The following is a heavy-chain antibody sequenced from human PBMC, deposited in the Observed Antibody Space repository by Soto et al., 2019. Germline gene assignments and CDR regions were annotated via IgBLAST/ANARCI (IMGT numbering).Heavy chain of an antibody. D-gene: IGHD2-15*01. CDR1: GFTFSSYG. CDR2: IRYDESNK. V-gene: IGHV3-33*01. CDR3: ARDGYCSGGSCYSVPVFDY. J-gene: IGHJ4*02. Sequence: QVQLVESGGGVVQPGRSLRLSCAASGFTFSSYGMHWVRQAPGKGLEWVAVIRYDESNKYYADSVKGRFTISRDNSKNTLYLQMNSLRAEDTAVYYCARDGYCSGGSCYSVPVFDYWGQGTLVTVSS.